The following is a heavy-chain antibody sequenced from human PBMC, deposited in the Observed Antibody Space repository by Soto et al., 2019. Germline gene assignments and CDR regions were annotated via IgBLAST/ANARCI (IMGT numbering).Heavy chain of an antibody. CDR1: GFTFSSYG. CDR2: ISYDGSNK. Sequence: GGSLRLSCAASGFTFSSYGMHWVRQAPGKGLEWVAVISYDGSNKYYADSVKGRFTISRDNSKNTLYLQMNSLRAEDTAVYYCAKVSYGSGSYYPDAEYFQHWGQGTLVTVSS. J-gene: IGHJ1*01. V-gene: IGHV3-30*18. D-gene: IGHD3-10*01. CDR3: AKVSYGSGSYYPDAEYFQH.